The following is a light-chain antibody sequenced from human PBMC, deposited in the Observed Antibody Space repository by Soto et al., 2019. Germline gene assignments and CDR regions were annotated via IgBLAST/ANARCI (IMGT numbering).Light chain of an antibody. V-gene: IGKV3-15*01. CDR2: HTS. CDR3: QQYNNWPFGT. Sequence: EIVLTQSPATLSVSPGERATLSCRASQSVSNNLAWYQQKPGQAPRLLIFHTSTRVTGIPARFSGSGSGTEFTLNISSLQSEDFALYYCQQYNNWPFGTFGGGTKVEIK. CDR1: QSVSNN. J-gene: IGKJ4*01.